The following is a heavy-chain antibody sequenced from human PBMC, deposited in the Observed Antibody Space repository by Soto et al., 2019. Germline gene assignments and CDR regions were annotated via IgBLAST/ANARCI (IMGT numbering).Heavy chain of an antibody. V-gene: IGHV4-59*11. Sequence: QVQLQESGPGLVKPSETLSLTCTVSGGSISGHYWGWIRQPPGKAPEWIGQIFYSGGTNYNPSLEGRVIMSVDTSKSQFSLKLSSMTAADTAVYYCARAGGNFDPWGQGTLVTVSS. CDR3: ARAGGNFDP. CDR1: GGSISGHY. CDR2: IFYSGGT. J-gene: IGHJ5*02.